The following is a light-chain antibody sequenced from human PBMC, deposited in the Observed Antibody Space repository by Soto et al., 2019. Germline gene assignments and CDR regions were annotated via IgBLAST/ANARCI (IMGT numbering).Light chain of an antibody. CDR3: QQSSSTPQT. V-gene: IGKV1-39*01. CDR1: QSISPY. CDR2: VAS. Sequence: DIQMTKSPSSLSASVGDRVTITCRASQSISPYLSWYQQKPGKAPQLLINVASTLLSGVPSRFSGSGSGTDFTLAIRSLQPEDLATYYCQQSSSTPQTFGGGTRVDIK. J-gene: IGKJ4*01.